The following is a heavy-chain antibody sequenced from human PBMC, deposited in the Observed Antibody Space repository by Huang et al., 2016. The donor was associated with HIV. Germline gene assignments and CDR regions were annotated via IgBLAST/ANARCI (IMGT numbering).Heavy chain of an antibody. CDR1: TFTFGAYW. CDR3: ATKTAGMDI. Sequence: VESGGRSVKPGGSISLYCVSSTFTFGAYWISCVRQPPGKGLEGVANIKQDETEKYYVDSVKGRFNISRDNAKKVLFLEMDALRVEDTAIYFCATKTAGMDIWGQGTTVIVSS. J-gene: IGHJ6*02. V-gene: IGHV3-7*01. CDR2: IKQDETEK.